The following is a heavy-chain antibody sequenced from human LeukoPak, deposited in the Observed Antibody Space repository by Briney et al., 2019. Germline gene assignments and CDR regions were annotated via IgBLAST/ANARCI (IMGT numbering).Heavy chain of an antibody. CDR1: GGSFSGYY. D-gene: IGHD7-27*01. CDR2: IYYSGST. V-gene: IGHV4-34*01. CDR3: ARTELGIDAFDI. Sequence: PSETLSLTCAVYGGSFSGYYWSWIRQPPGKGLEWIGSIYYSGSTYYNPSLKSRVTISVDTSKNQFSLKLSSVTAADTAVYYCARTELGIDAFDIWGQGTMVTVSS. J-gene: IGHJ3*02.